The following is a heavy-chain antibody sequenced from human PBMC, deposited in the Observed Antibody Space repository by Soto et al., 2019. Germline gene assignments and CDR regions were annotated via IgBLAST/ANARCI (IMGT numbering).Heavy chain of an antibody. CDR2: IYWDVDR. V-gene: IGHV2-5*02. CDR1: GFSLPSTGEG. CDR3: AHWVPYSARGSSEDA. J-gene: IGHJ5*02. D-gene: IGHD3-10*02. Sequence: QITLKESGPALGKPTQTLTLTCPSWGFSLPSTGEGLAWIRQPPGEALEWLALIYWDVDRTYNPSREGRLTVARDTSKRQVVLTMTNMDPVDTATYLCAHWVPYSARGSSEDAWGQGILVIVSA.